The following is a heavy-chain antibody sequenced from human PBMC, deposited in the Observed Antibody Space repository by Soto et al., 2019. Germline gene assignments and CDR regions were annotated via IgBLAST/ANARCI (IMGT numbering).Heavy chain of an antibody. V-gene: IGHV5-51*01. CDR3: ARKDKGGYFNWFDP. Sequence: GESLKISCRTSGYKFTSSWIAWVRQMPGKGLEWMGIIFPSDSDTRYSPSFQGQVTISADRSTSTVFLQWVSLKASDTAVYFCARKDKGGYFNWFDPWGQGTLVTVSS. J-gene: IGHJ5*02. CDR1: GYKFTSSW. CDR2: IFPSDSDT. D-gene: IGHD2-21*02.